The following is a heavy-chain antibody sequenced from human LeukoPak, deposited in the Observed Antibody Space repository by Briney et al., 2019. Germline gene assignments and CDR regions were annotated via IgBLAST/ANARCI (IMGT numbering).Heavy chain of an antibody. Sequence: SETLSLTCTLSGGSVRSGSYYWIWIPQPRGKGLDWFCYIYNSENTNYKPSLKSRVHISIDTSKNQFSLKQSSVPAADTAVYYCARDNTPPGSEMATILGAFDIWGQGTMVTVSS. J-gene: IGHJ3*02. V-gene: IGHV4-61*01. D-gene: IGHD5-24*01. CDR2: IYNSENT. CDR1: GGSVRSGSYY. CDR3: ARDNTPPGSEMATILGAFDI.